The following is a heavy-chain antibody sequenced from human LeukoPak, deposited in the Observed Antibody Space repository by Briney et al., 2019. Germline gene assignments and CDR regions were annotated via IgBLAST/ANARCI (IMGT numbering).Heavy chain of an antibody. V-gene: IGHV3-30*04. D-gene: IGHD3-10*01. CDR3: ARDSRRYYGSGSRLYWFDP. CDR2: ISYDGSNK. CDR1: GFTFSSYA. Sequence: GGSLRLSCAASGFTFSSYAMHWVRQAPGKGLEWVAVISYDGSNKYYADSVKGRFTISRDNSKNTLYLQMNSLRAEDTAVYYCARDSRRYYGSGSRLYWFDPWGQGTLVTVSS. J-gene: IGHJ5*02.